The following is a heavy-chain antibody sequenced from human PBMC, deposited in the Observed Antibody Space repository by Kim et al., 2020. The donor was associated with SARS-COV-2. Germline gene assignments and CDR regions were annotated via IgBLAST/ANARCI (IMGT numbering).Heavy chain of an antibody. Sequence: ASVKVCCKASGYTFTSSGISWARQAPGQRLEWMGWINTANGNTKYSQKFQDRVTISRDTSARTAYMELNSLRSEDAAVYYCARQSNMDVWGQGTPVTVSS. J-gene: IGHJ6*02. CDR3: ARQSNMDV. CDR2: INTANGNT. CDR1: GYTFTSSG. V-gene: IGHV1-3*04.